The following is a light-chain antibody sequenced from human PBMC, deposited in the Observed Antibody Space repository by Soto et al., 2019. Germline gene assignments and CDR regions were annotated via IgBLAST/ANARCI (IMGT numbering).Light chain of an antibody. V-gene: IGKV1-8*01. CDR3: QQYYSFPRT. CDR2: DAS. CDR1: QSVSSK. Sequence: MTQSPATLSVSPGERATLSCRASQSVSSKLAWYQQKPGKAPKLLIYDASSLQSGVPSRFSGSGSGTDFTLTISCLQSEDFATYYCQQYYSFPRTFGQGTKVDIK. J-gene: IGKJ1*01.